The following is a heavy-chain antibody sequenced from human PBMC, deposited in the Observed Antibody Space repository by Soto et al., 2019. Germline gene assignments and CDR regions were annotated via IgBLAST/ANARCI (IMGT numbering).Heavy chain of an antibody. V-gene: IGHV3-49*04. CDR1: GFTFGSYA. CDR2: IRSEANGGMT. J-gene: IGHJ4*02. CDR3: TRYYYDFSGYYVX. D-gene: IGHD3-22*01. Sequence: GSLRLSCTGSGFTFGSYALSWVRQAPGKGLEWVVFIRSEANGGMTDYAASVKGRITISRYDSKSIDYMEINSMKTEDTAVYYCTRYYYDFSGYYVXWGQGALVPVSX.